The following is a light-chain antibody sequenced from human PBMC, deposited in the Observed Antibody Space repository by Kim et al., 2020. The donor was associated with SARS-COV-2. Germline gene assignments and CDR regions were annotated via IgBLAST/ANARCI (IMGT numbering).Light chain of an antibody. J-gene: IGLJ3*02. CDR3: YSTDFSGNHRV. Sequence: SYELTQPPSVSVSPGQTARITCSGEALPKKYAYWYQQKSGQAPVLVIYEDSKRPSGIPERFSASSSGTMATLNISGAQVEDEGDYYCYSTDFSGNHRVFGGGTQLTVL. CDR2: EDS. CDR1: ALPKKY. V-gene: IGLV3-10*01.